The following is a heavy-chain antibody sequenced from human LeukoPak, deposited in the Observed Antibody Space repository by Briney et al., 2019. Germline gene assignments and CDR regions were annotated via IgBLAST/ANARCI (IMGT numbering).Heavy chain of an antibody. V-gene: IGHV3-53*01. Sequence: GGSLRLSCAASGFTVSSNYMSWVRQAPGKGLEWVSVIYSGGSTYYADSVKGRFTISRDNSKNTLYLQMNSLRAEDTAVYYCARDSHYYDSSGYSPFDYYYGMDVWGQGTTVTVSS. D-gene: IGHD3-22*01. J-gene: IGHJ6*02. CDR2: IYSGGST. CDR3: ARDSHYYDSSGYSPFDYYYGMDV. CDR1: GFTVSSNY.